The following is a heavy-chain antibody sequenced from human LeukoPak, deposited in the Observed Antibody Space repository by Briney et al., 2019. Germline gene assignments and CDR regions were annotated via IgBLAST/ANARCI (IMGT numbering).Heavy chain of an antibody. CDR1: GFTFSTYA. CDR2: ISGSGDST. J-gene: IGHJ4*02. V-gene: IGHV3-23*01. Sequence: RTGGSLRLSCAASGFTFSTYAMTWVRQAPGQGLEWVSAISGSGDSTYYADSVKGRFTISRDNSENTLYLQMNSLRAEDTAVYYCAKRSQVGPSPVNYWGQGTLVTVSS. D-gene: IGHD4-17*01. CDR3: AKRSQVGPSPVNY.